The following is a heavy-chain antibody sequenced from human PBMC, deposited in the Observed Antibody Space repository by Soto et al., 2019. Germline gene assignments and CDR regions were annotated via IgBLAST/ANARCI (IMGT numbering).Heavy chain of an antibody. V-gene: IGHV3-23*01. CDR2: ISGSGGST. Sequence: GGSLRLSCAASGFTFSSYAMSWVRQAPGKGLEWVSAISGSGGSTYYADSVKGRFTTSRDNSKNTLYLQMNSLRAEDTAVYYCAKSSSGYYYDDRAFDIWGQGTMVTVSS. D-gene: IGHD3-22*01. CDR3: AKSSSGYYYDDRAFDI. CDR1: GFTFSSYA. J-gene: IGHJ3*02.